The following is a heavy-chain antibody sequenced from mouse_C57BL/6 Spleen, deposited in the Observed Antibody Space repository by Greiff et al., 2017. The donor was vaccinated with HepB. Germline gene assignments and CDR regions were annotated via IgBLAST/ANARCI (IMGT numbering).Heavy chain of an antibody. CDR2: INPYNGGT. V-gene: IGHV1-19*01. J-gene: IGHJ1*03. Sequence: EVQLQQSGPVLVKPGASVKMSCKASGYTFTDYYMNWVKQSHGKSLEWIGVINPYNGGTSYNQKFKGKATLTVDKSSSTAYMELNSLTSEDSAVYYCARSSGITTVVYWYFDVWGTGTTVTVSS. CDR3: ARSSGITTVVYWYFDV. D-gene: IGHD1-1*01. CDR1: GYTFTDYY.